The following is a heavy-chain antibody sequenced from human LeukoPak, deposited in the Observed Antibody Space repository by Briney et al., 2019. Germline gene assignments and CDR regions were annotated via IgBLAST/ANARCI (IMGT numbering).Heavy chain of an antibody. CDR1: GYSFTSYW. J-gene: IGHJ4*02. CDR3: ARSQAGLRPEMATFDY. V-gene: IGHV5-51*01. CDR2: IYPGDSDT. Sequence: GESLKISCKGSGYSFTSYWIGWVRQMPGKGLEWMGIIYPGDSDTRYSPSFQGQVTISADKSISTAYLQWSSLKASDTAMYYCARSQAGLRPEMATFDYWGQGTLVTVSS. D-gene: IGHD5-24*01.